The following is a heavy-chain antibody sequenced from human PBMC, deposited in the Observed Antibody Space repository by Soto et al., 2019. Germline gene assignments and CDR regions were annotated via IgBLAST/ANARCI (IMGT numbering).Heavy chain of an antibody. CDR3: ARLRWETENNWFDP. Sequence: SETLSLTSTVSGDSINSVDHYWSWIRQPPGKGLEWMGYIYHSGSTHYNPSLNSRLTISIDTSTNRFSLNLTSVTAADTAVYFCARLRWETENNWFDPWGQGALVTVSS. CDR1: GDSINSVDHY. V-gene: IGHV4-30-4*01. D-gene: IGHD1-26*01. J-gene: IGHJ5*02. CDR2: IYHSGST.